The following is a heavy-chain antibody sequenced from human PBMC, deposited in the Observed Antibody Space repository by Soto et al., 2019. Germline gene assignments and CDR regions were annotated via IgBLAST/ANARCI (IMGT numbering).Heavy chain of an antibody. CDR1: GFSLTTDRVG. J-gene: IGHJ4*02. CDR2: IYWDDSK. CDR3: AHAYCGRSLY. V-gene: IGHV2-5*02. Sequence: QITLKESGPTLVKPTQTLTLTCTFSGFSLTTDRVGVGWIRQPPGEALEWLAVIYWDDSKTYRPSLESRLTITKDTTKNQSALTTTNMDSLDTATYCCAHAYCGRSLYWGQGTLVPVSS. D-gene: IGHD1-26*01.